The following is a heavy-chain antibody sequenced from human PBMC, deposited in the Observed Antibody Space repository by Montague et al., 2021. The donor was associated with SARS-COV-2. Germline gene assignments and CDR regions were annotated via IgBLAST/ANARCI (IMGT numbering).Heavy chain of an antibody. Sequence: SETLSLTCTVSGGSITRNYYCGWFRQPPGKGLVWVGNNYYSGTTSNNTPPVSRVTIFVDASKNQFSLNLTSVTAADTAVYYCARPLVRGVAKAFEIWGQGAVVIVSS. D-gene: IGHD3-10*01. CDR1: GGSITRNYY. CDR3: ARPLVRGVAKAFEI. V-gene: IGHV4-39*01. CDR2: NYYSGTT. J-gene: IGHJ3*02.